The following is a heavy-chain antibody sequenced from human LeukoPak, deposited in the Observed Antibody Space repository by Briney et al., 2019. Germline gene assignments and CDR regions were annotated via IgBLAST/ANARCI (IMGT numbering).Heavy chain of an antibody. CDR3: ARETVPAAIVGWFDP. Sequence: GRSLRLSCAASGFTFSSYAMHWVRQAPGKGLEWVAVISYDGSNKYYADSVKGRFTISRDNSKNTLYLQMNSLRAEDTAVYYCARETVPAAIVGWFDPWGQGTLVTVSS. CDR1: GFTFSSYA. V-gene: IGHV3-30-3*01. J-gene: IGHJ5*02. CDR2: ISYDGSNK. D-gene: IGHD2-2*02.